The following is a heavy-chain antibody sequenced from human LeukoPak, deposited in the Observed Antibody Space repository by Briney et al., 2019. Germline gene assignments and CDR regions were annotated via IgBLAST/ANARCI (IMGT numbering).Heavy chain of an antibody. V-gene: IGHV3-74*01. CDR2: IESNGLT. D-gene: IGHD3-10*01. CDR3: AKAATYFYGSVTYDWFES. Sequence: PGGSLRLSCEASGFTFSSYWMHWVRQIPGKGLMWVSRIESNGLTLYADSVRDRFTTSRDNGKNTIYLQMNGLRVDDTAIYYCAKAATYFYGSVTYDWFESWGQGTLVTVSS. J-gene: IGHJ5*01. CDR1: GFTFSSYW.